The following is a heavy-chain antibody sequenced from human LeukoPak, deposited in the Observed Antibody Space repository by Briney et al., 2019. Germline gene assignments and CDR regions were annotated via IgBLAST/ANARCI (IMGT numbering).Heavy chain of an antibody. D-gene: IGHD3-22*01. CDR1: GFTVSSNY. CDR3: AREYYYDSSGYYY. CDR2: IYSGGST. J-gene: IGHJ4*02. V-gene: IGHV3-53*01. Sequence: QPGGSLRLSCAASGFTVSSNYMSWVRQAPGKGLEWVSVIYSGGSTYYADSVKGRFTISRDNSKNTLYLQMNSLRAEDTAVYYCAREYYYDSSGYYYWGQGTLVTVSS.